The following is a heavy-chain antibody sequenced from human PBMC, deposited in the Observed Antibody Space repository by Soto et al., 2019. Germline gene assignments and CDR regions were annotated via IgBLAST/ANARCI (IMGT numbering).Heavy chain of an antibody. CDR2: IYYSGST. D-gene: IGHD1-26*01. J-gene: IGHJ4*02. CDR1: GGSISSYY. V-gene: IGHV4-59*01. Sequence: SETLSLTCTVSGGSISSYYWSWIRQPPGKGLEWIGYIYYSGSTNYNPSLKSRVTISVDTSKNQFSLKLSSVTAADTAVYYCARASGSYYVFYFDYWGQGTLVTVSS. CDR3: ARASGSYYVFYFDY.